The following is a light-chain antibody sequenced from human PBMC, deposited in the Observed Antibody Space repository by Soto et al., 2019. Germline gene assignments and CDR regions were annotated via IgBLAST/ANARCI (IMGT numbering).Light chain of an antibody. V-gene: IGKV1-5*03. Sequence: DIQMTQSPSTLSAYVGDRVIITCRASQRIDRWLAWYQQKPGKAPKLLITQTSTLERGVPSRFSGSGSGAEYTLTISSLQPDDLATYYCQQYKTLFSFGPGTK. CDR3: QQYKTLFS. J-gene: IGKJ3*01. CDR1: QRIDRW. CDR2: QTS.